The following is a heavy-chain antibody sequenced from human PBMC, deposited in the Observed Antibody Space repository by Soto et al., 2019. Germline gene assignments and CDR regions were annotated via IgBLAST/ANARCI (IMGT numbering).Heavy chain of an antibody. CDR3: ASSGEDYDSRGYHGDY. V-gene: IGHV1-69*13. D-gene: IGHD3-22*01. Sequence: SVKVSCKASGGTFSSYAISWVRQAPGQGLEWMGGIIPIFGTANYAQKFQGRVTITADESTSTAYMELSSLRSEDTAVYYCASSGEDYDSRGYHGDYWGQGTLVTVSS. J-gene: IGHJ4*02. CDR1: GGTFSSYA. CDR2: IIPIFGTA.